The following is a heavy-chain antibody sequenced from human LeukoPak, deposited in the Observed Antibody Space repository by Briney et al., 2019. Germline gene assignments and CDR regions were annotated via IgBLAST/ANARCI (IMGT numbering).Heavy chain of an antibody. CDR3: ARKGSRWHTLEY. J-gene: IGHJ4*02. Sequence: SETLSLTCTVSGGSISTYYWNWIRQPPGKGLEWIGYIYYSGSTNYNPSLKSRVTISVDTSKNQLSLRLTSVTAADTAVYYCARKGSRWHTLEYWGQGTLVTVSS. CDR2: IYYSGST. V-gene: IGHV4-59*01. D-gene: IGHD6-19*01. CDR1: GGSISTYY.